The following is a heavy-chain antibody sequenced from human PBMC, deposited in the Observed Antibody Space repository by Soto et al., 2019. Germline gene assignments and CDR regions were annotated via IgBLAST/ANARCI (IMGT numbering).Heavy chain of an antibody. Sequence: QVQLQESGPGLVKPSETLSLTCTVSGGSISSYYWSWIRQPPGKGLEWIGYIYYSGSTNYNPSLKSRVTISLDTSKNQFTLKLSSVTAADTAVYYCARVKANDFWSGYYWFDPWGQGTLVTVSS. CDR1: GGSISSYY. V-gene: IGHV4-59*01. J-gene: IGHJ5*02. CDR3: ARVKANDFWSGYYWFDP. D-gene: IGHD3-3*01. CDR2: IYYSGST.